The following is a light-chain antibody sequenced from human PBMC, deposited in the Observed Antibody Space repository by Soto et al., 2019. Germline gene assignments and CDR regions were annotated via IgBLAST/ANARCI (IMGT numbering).Light chain of an antibody. CDR2: KVS. J-gene: IGKJ5*01. CDR3: MQGTHWPIT. Sequence: DVVMTQSALSLPVTLGQPASIYCRSNQSLVHSDGIAYFSWFQQMQGRSPRSLIYKVSNRDSGVPARFRGSGSGTDFALEISRVEAEDVGVYYCMQGTHWPITFGQGTRLEIK. CDR1: QSLVHSDGIAY. V-gene: IGKV2-30*02.